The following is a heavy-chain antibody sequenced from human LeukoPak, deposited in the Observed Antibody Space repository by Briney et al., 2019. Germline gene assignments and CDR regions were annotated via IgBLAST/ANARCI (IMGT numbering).Heavy chain of an antibody. CDR1: GYTFTSYS. V-gene: IGHV1-46*01. CDR3: ARVFDGSRFDY. D-gene: IGHD3-10*01. CDR2: INPSLGST. J-gene: IGHJ4*02. Sequence: ASVRLSCKASGYTFTSYSMRWVRQAPGQGLEWMGIINPSLGSTSYAQKFQGRVTMTRDTSTSTAYMELSSLRSEDTAVYYCARVFDGSRFDYWGQGTLVTASS.